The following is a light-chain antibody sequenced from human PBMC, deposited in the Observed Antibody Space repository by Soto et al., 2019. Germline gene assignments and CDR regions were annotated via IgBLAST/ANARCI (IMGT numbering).Light chain of an antibody. CDR2: DVS. CDR1: SNNVGDYKY. CDR3: CSYAGSYV. J-gene: IGLJ1*01. Sequence: QSALTQPRSVSGSPGQSVTISCTGTSNNVGDYKYVSWYQQHPGEAPKVMIYDVSKRPSGVPDRFSGSKSGKTASMTISGLQAEDEAHYYCCSYAGSYVFGTGTKLTVL. V-gene: IGLV2-11*01.